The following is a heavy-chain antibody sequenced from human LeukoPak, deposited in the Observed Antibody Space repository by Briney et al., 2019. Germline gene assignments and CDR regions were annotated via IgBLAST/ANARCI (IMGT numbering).Heavy chain of an antibody. V-gene: IGHV3-21*01. D-gene: IGHD3-10*01. J-gene: IGHJ4*02. Sequence: GGSLRLSCAASGFSFSSYGMSWVRQAPGKGLEWVSSITSSSSYIYYADSVKGRFTVSRDNAKNSLYLQMNSLRAEDTAVYYCARGGSGSYYTVFDHWGQGTLVTVSS. CDR1: GFSFSSYG. CDR3: ARGGSGSYYTVFDH. CDR2: ITSSSSYI.